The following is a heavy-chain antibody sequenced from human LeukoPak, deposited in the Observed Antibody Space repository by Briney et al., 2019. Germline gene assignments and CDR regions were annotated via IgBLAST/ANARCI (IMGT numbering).Heavy chain of an antibody. CDR2: SHYSGTT. J-gene: IGHJ5*02. CDR1: GGSITYYY. CDR3: ARLSGTTWRDWFDP. Sequence: KASETLSLTCTVSGGSITYYYWSWIRQPPGKGLEWIGYSHYSGTTNYNPSLKSRVTISVDTSKNQFSLRMTSLTAADTAVYYCARLSGTTWRDWFDPWGQGTLVTVSS. V-gene: IGHV4-59*08. D-gene: IGHD1-14*01.